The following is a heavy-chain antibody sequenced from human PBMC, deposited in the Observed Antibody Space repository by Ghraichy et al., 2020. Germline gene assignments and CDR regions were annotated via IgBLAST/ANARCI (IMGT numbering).Heavy chain of an antibody. CDR1: GGSFSGYY. Sequence: SQTLSLTCAVYGGSFSGYYWSWIRQPPGKGLEWIGEINHSGSTNYNPSLKSRVTISVDTSKNQFSLKLSSVTAADTAVYYCARVGSRYMDVWGKGTTVTVSS. CDR3: ARVGSRYMDV. V-gene: IGHV4-34*01. J-gene: IGHJ6*03. CDR2: INHSGST.